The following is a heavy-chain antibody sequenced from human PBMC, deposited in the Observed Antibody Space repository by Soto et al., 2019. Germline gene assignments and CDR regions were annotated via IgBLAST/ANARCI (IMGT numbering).Heavy chain of an antibody. CDR1: GYSFRSYG. CDR2: IWYDGSNE. V-gene: IGHV3-33*01. CDR3: ARGGYSYGFDY. J-gene: IGHJ4*02. Sequence: GGSLRLSCAASGYSFRSYGMHWVRQAPGKGLEWVALIWYDGSNEYYADSVQGRFTISRDNSETTVYLQMNSLRAEDTAVYYCARGGYSYGFDYWGQGTPVTVSS. D-gene: IGHD5-18*01.